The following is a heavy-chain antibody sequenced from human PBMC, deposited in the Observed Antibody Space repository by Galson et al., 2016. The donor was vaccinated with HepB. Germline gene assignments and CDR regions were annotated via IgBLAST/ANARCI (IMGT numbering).Heavy chain of an antibody. Sequence: SVKVSCKASGYSFTSYGISWVRQAPGQGLERMGWINSRNGNTNYEQNFQGRVTLTTDTSTGTAYMELRSLRSDDTAVYYCARESSVAGRRAFDPWGQGTLVTVSS. V-gene: IGHV1-18*04. CDR3: ARESSVAGRRAFDP. CDR1: GYSFTSYG. D-gene: IGHD6-19*01. J-gene: IGHJ5*02. CDR2: INSRNGNT.